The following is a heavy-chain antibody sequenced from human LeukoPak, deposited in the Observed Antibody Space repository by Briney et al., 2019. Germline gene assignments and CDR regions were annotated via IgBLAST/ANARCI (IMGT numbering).Heavy chain of an antibody. J-gene: IGHJ4*02. V-gene: IGHV3-30*02. CDR2: IRYDGSNK. D-gene: IGHD3-16*02. Sequence: GGSLRLSCAASGFTFSSYGMHWVRQAPGKGLEWVAFIRYDGSNKYYADSVKGRFTISRDNSKNTLYLQMNSLRAEDTAVYYCAKAGMVTFGGVIVGDFDYWGQGTLVTVTS. CDR1: GFTFSSYG. CDR3: AKAGMVTFGGVIVGDFDY.